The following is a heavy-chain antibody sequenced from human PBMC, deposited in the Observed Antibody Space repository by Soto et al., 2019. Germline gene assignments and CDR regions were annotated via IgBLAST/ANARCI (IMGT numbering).Heavy chain of an antibody. V-gene: IGHV4-4*07. J-gene: IGHJ3*02. CDR1: GGSISRYY. Sequence: SETLSLTYPVSGGSISRYYWSWIRLPAGKGLEWIGRIYPSGSTNSNPSLQSRVTMVVDTSKNQFSLKLSSVTAADTAVSYCASGYSSGWYQTGAFDIWGQGTMGT. CDR3: ASGYSSGWYQTGAFDI. D-gene: IGHD6-19*01. CDR2: IYPSGST.